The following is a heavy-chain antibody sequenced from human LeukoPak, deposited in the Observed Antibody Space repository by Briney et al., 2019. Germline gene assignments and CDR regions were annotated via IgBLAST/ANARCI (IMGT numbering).Heavy chain of an antibody. J-gene: IGHJ4*02. CDR3: ARNESVLGTTGLNDFFDD. CDR1: GGSIRGSSDY. V-gene: IGHV4-39*01. D-gene: IGHD1-26*01. CDR2: VYYSGST. Sequence: SETLSLTCTVSGGSIRGSSDYWGRIRQSPGKGLEWIGSVYYSGSTYYNPSLKSRVSISVDTSKNQFHVRLTSVTAADTAVYYCARNESVLGTTGLNDFFDDWGQGTLVTVSS.